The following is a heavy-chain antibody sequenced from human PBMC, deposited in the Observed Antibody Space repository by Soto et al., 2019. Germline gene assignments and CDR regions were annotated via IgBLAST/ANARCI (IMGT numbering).Heavy chain of an antibody. CDR2: ISSSGSTI. D-gene: IGHD6-13*01. Sequence: PGGSLRLSCAASGFTFSDYYMSWIRQAPGKGLEWVSYISSSGSTIYYADSVKGRFTISRDNAKNSLYLQMNSLRAEDTAVYYCARVRAQLSVSFDYWGQGTLVTVSS. V-gene: IGHV3-11*01. J-gene: IGHJ4*02. CDR1: GFTFSDYY. CDR3: ARVRAQLSVSFDY.